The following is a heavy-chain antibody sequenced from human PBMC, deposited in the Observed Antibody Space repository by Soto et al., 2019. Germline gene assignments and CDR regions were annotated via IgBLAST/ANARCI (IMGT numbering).Heavy chain of an antibody. V-gene: IGHV1-69*13. D-gene: IGHD3-10*01. Sequence: GASVKVSCKASGGTFSSYAISWVRQAPGQGLEWMGGIIPIFGTANYAQKFQGRVTITADESTSTAYMELSSLRSEDTAVYYCARGNTMVRGVIHYYYYMDVWGKGTTVTVSS. CDR1: GGTFSSYA. J-gene: IGHJ6*03. CDR2: IIPIFGTA. CDR3: ARGNTMVRGVIHYYYYMDV.